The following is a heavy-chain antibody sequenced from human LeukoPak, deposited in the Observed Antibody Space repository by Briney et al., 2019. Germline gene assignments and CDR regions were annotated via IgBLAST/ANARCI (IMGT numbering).Heavy chain of an antibody. J-gene: IGHJ4*02. CDR2: IRYDGSNK. D-gene: IGHD6-19*01. Sequence: GGSLRLSCAASGFTFSSYGMHWVRQAPGKGLEWVAFIRYDGSNKYYADSVKGRFTIYRDNSKNTLYLQMNSLRAEDTAVYYCAKDRYSSGWGFLGYFDYWGQGTLVTVSS. CDR3: AKDRYSSGWGFLGYFDY. V-gene: IGHV3-30*02. CDR1: GFTFSSYG.